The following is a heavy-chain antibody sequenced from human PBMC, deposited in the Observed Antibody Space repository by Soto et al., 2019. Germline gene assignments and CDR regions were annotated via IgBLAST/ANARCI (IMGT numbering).Heavy chain of an antibody. Sequence: SETLSLTCAVSGGSISSSNWWSWVRPPPGKGLEWIGEIYHSGSTNYNPSLKSRVTISVDKSKNQFSLKLSSVTAADTAVYYCASVISLQTGDIYAFDIWGQGTMVTVSS. J-gene: IGHJ3*02. CDR1: GGSISSSNW. D-gene: IGHD7-27*01. V-gene: IGHV4-4*02. CDR2: IYHSGST. CDR3: ASVISLQTGDIYAFDI.